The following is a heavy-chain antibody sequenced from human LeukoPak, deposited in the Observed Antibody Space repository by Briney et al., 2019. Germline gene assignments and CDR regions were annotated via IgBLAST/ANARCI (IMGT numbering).Heavy chain of an antibody. CDR1: GGTFSSYA. V-gene: IGHV1-69*13. Sequence: ASVKVSCKASGGTFSSYAIIWVRQAPGQGLEWMGGIIPIFGTANYAQKFQGRVTITADESTSTAYMELSSLRSEDTAVYYCARGRYDYVWGSFRYNMDYWGQGTLVTVSS. J-gene: IGHJ4*02. CDR2: IIPIFGTA. D-gene: IGHD3-16*02. CDR3: ARGRYDYVWGSFRYNMDY.